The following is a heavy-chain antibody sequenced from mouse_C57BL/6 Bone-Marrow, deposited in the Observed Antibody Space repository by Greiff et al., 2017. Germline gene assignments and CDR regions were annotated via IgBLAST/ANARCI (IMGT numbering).Heavy chain of an antibody. CDR3: TTSESYYPYYARDY. D-gene: IGHD2-12*01. CDR1: GFTFSSYA. J-gene: IGHJ4*01. Sequence: DVMLVEPGEGLVKPGGSLKLSCAASGFTFSSYAMSWVRQTPEKRLEWVAYISSGGDYIYYADTVKGRFTISRDNARNTLYLQMSILKSEDTAMYYCTTSESYYPYYARDYWGQGTSVTVSS. CDR2: ISSGGDYI. V-gene: IGHV5-9-1*02.